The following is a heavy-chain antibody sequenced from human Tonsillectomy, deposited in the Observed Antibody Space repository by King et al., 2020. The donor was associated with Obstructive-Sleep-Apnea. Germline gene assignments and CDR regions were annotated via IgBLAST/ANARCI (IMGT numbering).Heavy chain of an antibody. CDR1: GYTFTGYY. D-gene: IGHD4-17*01. V-gene: IGHV1-2*02. CDR3: ATVAVSTATYYFDY. J-gene: IGHJ4*02. CDR2: INPNSGGT. Sequence: QLVQSGAEVKKPGASVKVSCKASGYTFTGYYIHWVRQAPGQGLEWMGWINPNSGGTNYAQKFQGRVTMTRDTSISTAYMELSTLISDDTAVYYCATVAVSTATYYFDYWGQGTLVTVSS.